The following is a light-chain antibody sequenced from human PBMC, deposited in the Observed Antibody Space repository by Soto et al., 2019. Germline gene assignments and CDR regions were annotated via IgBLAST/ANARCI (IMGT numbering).Light chain of an antibody. J-gene: IGLJ3*02. CDR3: GTWDSSLSGGV. Sequence: QSVLTQPPSVSAAPGQKVTISCSGSSSNIGKNDLLWYQQFPGTAPKLLIYDNDKRPSGIPDRFSGSKSGTSATLGITGLQTGDEADYYCGTWDSSLSGGVFGGGTKLTVL. CDR1: SSNIGKND. CDR2: DND. V-gene: IGLV1-51*01.